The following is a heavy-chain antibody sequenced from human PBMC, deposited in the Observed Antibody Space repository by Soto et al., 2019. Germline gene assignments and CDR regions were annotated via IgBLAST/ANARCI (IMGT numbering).Heavy chain of an antibody. J-gene: IGHJ3*01. CDR3: NTDPGGST. CDR1: GFTFNNAW. V-gene: IGHV3-15*01. CDR2: IKSKADGGII. Sequence: EVQLVESGGGLVQPGGSLRLSCAASGFTFNNAWMTWVRQAPGKGLEWVGRIKSKADGGIIDYAAPVRGRFTISRDDSKNAVYMQMNSLKTEDTAMYYCNTDPGGSTGGEGTMVTVSS.